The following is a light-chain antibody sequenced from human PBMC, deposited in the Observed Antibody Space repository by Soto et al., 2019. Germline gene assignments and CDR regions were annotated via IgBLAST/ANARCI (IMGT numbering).Light chain of an antibody. CDR2: AVS. CDR3: SSYANSGSRL. J-gene: IGLJ3*02. CDR1: SSDVGGYNY. Sequence: QSALTQPASVSGSPGQSIAISCTGTSSDVGGYNYVSWYQQHPGKAPKLIIYAVSNRPSGVSNRFSGYKSGNTASLTISGLQAEDEADYYCSSYANSGSRLFGGGTKLTVL. V-gene: IGLV2-14*01.